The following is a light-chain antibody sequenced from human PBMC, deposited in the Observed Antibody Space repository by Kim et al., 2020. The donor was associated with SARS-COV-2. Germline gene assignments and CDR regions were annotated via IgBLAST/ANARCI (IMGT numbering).Light chain of an antibody. J-gene: IGLJ1*01. CDR1: SRDVGGYNY. Sequence: GQSITISCTGTSRDVGGYNYVSWYQQHPGKAPKLMIYDVSNRPSGVSNRFSGSKSGNTASLTISGLQAEDEADYYCNSYTSSSTRVFGTGTRVTVL. CDR3: NSYTSSSTRV. V-gene: IGLV2-14*03. CDR2: DVS.